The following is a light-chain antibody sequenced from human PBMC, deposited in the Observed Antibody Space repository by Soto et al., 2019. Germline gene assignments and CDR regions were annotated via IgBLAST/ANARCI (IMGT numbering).Light chain of an antibody. Sequence: QSALTQPRSVCGSPGQSVTISCTGTSSDVGTYTYVSWYQQHPGKAPKLIIYDVIKRPSGVPDRFSGSKSGNTASLIISGLQAEDEADYYCCSYAGSYTHVFGTGTKVTVL. CDR2: DVI. CDR3: CSYAGSYTHV. V-gene: IGLV2-11*01. J-gene: IGLJ1*01. CDR1: SSDVGTYTY.